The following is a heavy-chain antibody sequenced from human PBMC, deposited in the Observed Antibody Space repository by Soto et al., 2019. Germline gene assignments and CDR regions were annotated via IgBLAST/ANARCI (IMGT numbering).Heavy chain of an antibody. D-gene: IGHD6-6*01. V-gene: IGHV1-18*01. CDR3: ARDGADYSSSSENWFDP. CDR2: ISAYNGNT. Sequence: QVQLVQSGAEVKKPGASVKVSCKASGYTFTSYGISWVRQAPGQWLEWMGWISAYNGNTNYAQKLQGRVTMTTDTSTSTAYMELRSLRSDDTAVYYCARDGADYSSSSENWFDPWGQGTLVTVSS. CDR1: GYTFTSYG. J-gene: IGHJ5*02.